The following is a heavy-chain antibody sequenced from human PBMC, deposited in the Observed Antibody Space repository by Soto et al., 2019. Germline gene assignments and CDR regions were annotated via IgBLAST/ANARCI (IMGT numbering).Heavy chain of an antibody. CDR3: ARGMTVAANWFDP. CDR2: IKQDGSEK. Sequence: GGSLRLSCAASGFTFSSYWMNWVRQAPGKGLKWVANIKQDGSEKYYVDSVKGRFTISRDNAKNSLSLQMNSLRAEDTAVYYCARGMTVAANWFDPWGQGTQVTVSS. J-gene: IGHJ5*02. V-gene: IGHV3-7*01. CDR1: GFTFSSYW. D-gene: IGHD6-19*01.